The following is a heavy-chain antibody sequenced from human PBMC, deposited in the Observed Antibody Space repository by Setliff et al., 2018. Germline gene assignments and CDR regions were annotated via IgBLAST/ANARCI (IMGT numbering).Heavy chain of an antibody. J-gene: IGHJ6*03. V-gene: IGHV4-59*08. D-gene: IGHD4-17*01. CDR3: AKHMTPVANYFNRYMDV. CDR1: GASISSYY. CDR2: FFNSGDT. Sequence: PSETLSLTCNVSGASISSYYWSWIRQPPGKGLEWIGYFFNSGDTDCNPSLKSRVTISVDTSKNQFSLRLTSVTAADTAVYYCAKHMTPVANYFNRYMDVWGKETTVTVSS.